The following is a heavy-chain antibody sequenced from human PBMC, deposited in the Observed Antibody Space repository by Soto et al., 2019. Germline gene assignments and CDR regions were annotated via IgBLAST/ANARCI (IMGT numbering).Heavy chain of an antibody. CDR2: INHSGST. CDR1: GGSFSGYY. J-gene: IGHJ4*02. Sequence: QVQLQQWGAGLLKPSETLSLTCAVYGGSFSGYYWSWIRQPPGKGLEWIGEINHSGSTNYNPSLTSRVTISVDTSKNQFALKLSSVTAADTAVYYGARVECAKYYFDYWGQGTLVTVSS. V-gene: IGHV4-34*01. D-gene: IGHD3-3*01. CDR3: ARVECAKYYFDY.